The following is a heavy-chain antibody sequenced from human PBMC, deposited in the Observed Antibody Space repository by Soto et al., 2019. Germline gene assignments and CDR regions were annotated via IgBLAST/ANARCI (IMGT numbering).Heavy chain of an antibody. D-gene: IGHD3-16*01. CDR2: INAGNGNT. Sequence: GASVKVSCKASGYTFTSCAMHWVRQAPGQRLEWMGWINAGNGNTKYSQEFQGRFTISRDNSKNTLYLQMNSLRAEDTAVYYCARGVWVEGYGAGTYFDYWGHGTLVTVSS. CDR3: ARGVWVEGYGAGTYFDY. J-gene: IGHJ4*01. CDR1: GYTFTSCA. V-gene: IGHV1-3*03.